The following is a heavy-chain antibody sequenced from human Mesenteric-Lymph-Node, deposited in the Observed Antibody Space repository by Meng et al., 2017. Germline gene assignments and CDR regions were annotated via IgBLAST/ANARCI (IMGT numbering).Heavy chain of an antibody. Sequence: GESLKISCAASGFTFSSYGMHWVRQAPGKGLEWVSAISGSGGSTYYADSVKGRFTISRDNSKNTLYLQMNSLRAEDTAVYYCAKEWGRYYYGSGSYYNVRPFDYWGQGTLVTVSS. V-gene: IGHV3-23*01. CDR3: AKEWGRYYYGSGSYYNVRPFDY. J-gene: IGHJ4*02. CDR2: ISGSGGST. CDR1: GFTFSSYG. D-gene: IGHD3-10*01.